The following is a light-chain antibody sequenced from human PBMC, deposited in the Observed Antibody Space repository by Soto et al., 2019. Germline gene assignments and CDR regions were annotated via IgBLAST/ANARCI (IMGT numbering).Light chain of an antibody. CDR2: EVT. CDR3: GSYAGSNNYV. J-gene: IGLJ1*01. V-gene: IGLV2-8*01. Sequence: QPVLTQPPSASGSPGQSVTISFTGTSSDVGGYNFVSWYQHHPGKGPKLIIYEVTKRPSGVPHRFSGSKSGNTASLTVSGLQAEDEGGYYCGSYAGSNNYVFGSGTKLTVL. CDR1: SSDVGGYNF.